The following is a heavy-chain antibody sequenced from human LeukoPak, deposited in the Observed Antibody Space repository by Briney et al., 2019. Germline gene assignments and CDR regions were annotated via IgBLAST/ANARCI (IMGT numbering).Heavy chain of an antibody. CDR2: INHSGRT. J-gene: IGHJ4*02. CDR3: ARLTNWNYAVDY. V-gene: IGHV4-34*01. D-gene: IGHD1-7*01. Sequence: SETLSLTCAVYGGSFSGYYWSWIRQPPGKGLEWSGEINHSGRTNYNPSLKSRVTISVDTSKNQFSLKLSSVTAADTAVYYCARLTNWNYAVDYWGQGILVTVSS. CDR1: GGSFSGYY.